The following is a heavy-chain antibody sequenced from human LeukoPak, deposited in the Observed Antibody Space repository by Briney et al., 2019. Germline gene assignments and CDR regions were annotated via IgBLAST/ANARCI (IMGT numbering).Heavy chain of an antibody. CDR1: GYTFTSYG. J-gene: IGHJ6*02. Sequence: ASVKVSCKASGYTFTSYGISWVRQAPGQGLEWMGWISAYNGNTNYAQKLQGRVTMTTDTSTSTAYMELRSLRSDDTAVYYCARDGPSWELLPRYYYGMDVWGQGTTVTVSS. CDR3: ARDGPSWELLPRYYYGMDV. V-gene: IGHV1-18*01. CDR2: ISAYNGNT. D-gene: IGHD1-26*01.